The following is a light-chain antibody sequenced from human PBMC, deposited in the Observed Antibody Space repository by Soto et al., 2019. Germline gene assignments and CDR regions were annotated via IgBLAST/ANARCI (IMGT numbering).Light chain of an antibody. CDR3: QQYNTWPPIT. CDR2: DAS. V-gene: IGKV3-15*01. J-gene: IGKJ5*01. CDR1: QSVSSY. Sequence: EIVLTQSPATQSVSAAKKAILCCXXSQSVSSYLTWYQQKPGQAPRLLIYDASTRATGIPARFSGSGSGTEFTLTISSLQSEDFAVYYCQQYNTWPPITFGQGTRLEIK.